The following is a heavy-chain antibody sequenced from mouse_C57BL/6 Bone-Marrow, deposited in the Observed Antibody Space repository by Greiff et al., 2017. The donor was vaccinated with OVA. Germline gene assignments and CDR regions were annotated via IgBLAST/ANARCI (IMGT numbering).Heavy chain of an antibody. Sequence: VKLLESGPGLVAPSQSLSITCTVSGFSLTSYGVDWVRQSPGKGLAWLGVIWGVGSTNYNSALKSRLSISKDNSKSQVFLKMNSLQTDDTARYYCARYYYGSSYFHPYFDYWGQGTTLTVSS. CDR2: IWGVGST. D-gene: IGHD1-1*01. CDR1: GFSLTSYG. CDR3: ARYYYGSSYFHPYFDY. J-gene: IGHJ2*01. V-gene: IGHV2-6*01.